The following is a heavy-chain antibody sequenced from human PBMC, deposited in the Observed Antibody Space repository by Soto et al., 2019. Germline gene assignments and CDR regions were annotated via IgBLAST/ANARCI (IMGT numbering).Heavy chain of an antibody. CDR3: ARDRATYNDFWSGYYPYNWFDP. CDR2: IYHSGST. CDR1: GGSISSSNW. J-gene: IGHJ5*02. D-gene: IGHD3-3*01. Sequence: SETLSLTCAVSGGSISSSNWWSWVRQPPGKGLEWIGEIYHSGSTNYNPSLKSRVTISVDKSKNQFSLKLSSVTAADTAVYYCARDRATYNDFWSGYYPYNWFDPWGQGTLVTVSS. V-gene: IGHV4-4*02.